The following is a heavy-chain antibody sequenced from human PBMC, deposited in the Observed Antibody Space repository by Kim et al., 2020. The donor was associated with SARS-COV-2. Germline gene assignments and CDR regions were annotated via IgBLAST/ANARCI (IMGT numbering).Heavy chain of an antibody. CDR1: GGSISSGGYY. V-gene: IGHV4-31*03. CDR2: IYYSGST. Sequence: SETLSLTCTVSGGSISSGGYYWSWIRQHPGKGLEWIGYIYYSGSTYYNPSLKSRVTISVDTSKNQFSLKLSSVTAADTAVYYCAIVARITIFGVVNSAFDIWGQGTMVTVSS. D-gene: IGHD3-3*01. CDR3: AIVARITIFGVVNSAFDI. J-gene: IGHJ3*02.